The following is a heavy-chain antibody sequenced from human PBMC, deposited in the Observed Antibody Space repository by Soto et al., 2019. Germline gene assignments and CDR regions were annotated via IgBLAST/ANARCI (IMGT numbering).Heavy chain of an antibody. CDR1: GFTFSSYG. CDR2: ISYDGSNK. V-gene: IGHV3-30*18. CDR3: AKVDAAVARGDFDY. Sequence: GESLKISCAASGFTFSSYGMHWVRQAPGKGLEWVAVISYDGSNKYYADSVKGRFTISRDNSKNTLYLQMNSLRAEDTAVYYCAKVDAAVARGDFDYWGQGTLVTVSS. D-gene: IGHD6-19*01. J-gene: IGHJ4*02.